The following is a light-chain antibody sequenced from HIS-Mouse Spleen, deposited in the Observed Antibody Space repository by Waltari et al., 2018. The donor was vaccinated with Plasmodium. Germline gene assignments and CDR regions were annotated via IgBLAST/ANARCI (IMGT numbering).Light chain of an antibody. Sequence: DIVMTQSPDSLAVSLGARATLNCKSRQSVLYSSNNKNYLAWYQQKPGQPPKLLIYWASTRESGVPDRFSGSGSGTDFTLTISSLQAEDVAVYYCQQYYSTPYTFGQGTKLEIK. CDR1: QSVLYSSNNKNY. CDR3: QQYYSTPYT. V-gene: IGKV4-1*01. J-gene: IGKJ2*01. CDR2: WAS.